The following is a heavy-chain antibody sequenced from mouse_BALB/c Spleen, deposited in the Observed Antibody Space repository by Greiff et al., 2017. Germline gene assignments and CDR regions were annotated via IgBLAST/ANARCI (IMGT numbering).Heavy chain of an antibody. J-gene: IGHJ4*01. CDR2: ISSGGST. CDR3: AREDGNPSYAMDY. CDR1: GFTFSSYA. D-gene: IGHD2-1*01. V-gene: IGHV5-6-5*01. Sequence: EVQVVESGGGLVKPGGSLKLSCAASGFTFSSYAMSWVRQTPEKRLEWVASISSGGSTYYPDSVKGRFTISRDNARNILYLQMSSLRSEDTAMYYCAREDGNPSYAMDYWGQGTSVTVSS.